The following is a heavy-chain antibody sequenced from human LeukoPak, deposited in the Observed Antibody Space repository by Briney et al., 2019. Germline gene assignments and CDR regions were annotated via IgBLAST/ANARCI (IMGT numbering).Heavy chain of an antibody. D-gene: IGHD3-22*01. CDR3: ARCGWRDSF. Sequence: SGTLSLTRAVSVGSISISNWWGWVRQPPGKGLEWIGEFYHSGSTDYIPSLKSRVNISVDKSKNQFSLKLSCVTAADTGVYYCARCGWRDSFWGQGTMVTDS. V-gene: IGHV4-4*02. J-gene: IGHJ4*02. CDR2: FYHSGST. CDR1: VGSISISNW.